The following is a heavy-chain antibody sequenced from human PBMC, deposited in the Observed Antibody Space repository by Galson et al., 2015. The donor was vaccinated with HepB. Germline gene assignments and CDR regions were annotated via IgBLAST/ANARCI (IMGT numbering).Heavy chain of an antibody. V-gene: IGHV3-21*04. D-gene: IGHD3-10*01. CDR2: ISSNSNYI. Sequence: SLRLFCAASGFTFRSYTMNWVRQAPGKGLEWVSSISSNSNYIYYVDSVKGRFTISRDTAKNSLYLQMNSLRAEDTAVYYCARAYYYGLGGAFHIWGQGTMVTVSS. CDR1: GFTFRSYT. J-gene: IGHJ3*02. CDR3: ARAYYYGLGGAFHI.